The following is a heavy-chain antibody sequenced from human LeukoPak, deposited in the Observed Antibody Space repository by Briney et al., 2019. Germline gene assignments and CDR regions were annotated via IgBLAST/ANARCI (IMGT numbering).Heavy chain of an antibody. D-gene: IGHD1-7*01. Sequence: ASVKVSCKASGGTFSSHAISWVRQAPGQGLEWMGRIIPILGIANYAQKFQGRVTITADKSTSTAYMELSSLRSEDTAVYYCARDRITGTTENWFDPWGQGTLVTVSS. V-gene: IGHV1-69*04. CDR1: GGTFSSHA. CDR2: IIPILGIA. J-gene: IGHJ5*02. CDR3: ARDRITGTTENWFDP.